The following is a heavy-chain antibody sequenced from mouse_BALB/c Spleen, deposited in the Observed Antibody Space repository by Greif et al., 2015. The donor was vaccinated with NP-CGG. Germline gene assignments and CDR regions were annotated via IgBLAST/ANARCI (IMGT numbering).Heavy chain of an antibody. CDR3: ARYGNYVYFDV. Sequence: EVQLQQSGAELVKPGASVKLSCTASGFNIKDTYMHWVKQRPEQGLERIGRIDPANGNTKYDPKFQGKATITADTSSNTAYLQLSSLTSEDTAVYYCARYGNYVYFDVWGAGTTVTVSS. V-gene: IGHV14-3*02. CDR1: GFNIKDTY. D-gene: IGHD2-1*01. J-gene: IGHJ1*01. CDR2: IDPANGNT.